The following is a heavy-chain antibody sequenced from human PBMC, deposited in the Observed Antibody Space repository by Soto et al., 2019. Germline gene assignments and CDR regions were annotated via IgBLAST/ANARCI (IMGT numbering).Heavy chain of an antibody. D-gene: IGHD1-1*01. CDR3: ARELDLRY. CDR2: ISSSSSNTI. J-gene: IGHJ4*02. CDR1: GFTFSSYS. Sequence: GGSLRLSCAASGFTFSSYSMNWVRQAPGKGLEWVSYISSSSSNTIYYADSVKGRFTISRDNAKNSLYLQMNSLRDEDTAVYYCARELDLRYWGQGTLVTVSS. V-gene: IGHV3-48*02.